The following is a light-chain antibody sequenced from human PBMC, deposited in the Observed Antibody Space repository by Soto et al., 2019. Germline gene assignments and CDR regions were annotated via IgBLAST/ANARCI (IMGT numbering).Light chain of an antibody. V-gene: IGLV2-8*01. Sequence: QSALTQPPSASGSPGQSVTISCAGTGSDIAVYDFVSWYQQHPDKAPKLIIYEVYKRPSGVPDRFSASKSGNTASLTVSGLQAEDEADYYCSSFAGDNTVVFGGGTQLTVL. CDR1: GSDIAVYDF. CDR3: SSFAGDNTVV. CDR2: EVY. J-gene: IGLJ2*01.